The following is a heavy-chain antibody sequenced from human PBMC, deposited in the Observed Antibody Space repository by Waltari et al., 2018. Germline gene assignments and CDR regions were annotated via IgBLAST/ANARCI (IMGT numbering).Heavy chain of an antibody. D-gene: IGHD2-15*01. J-gene: IGHJ1*01. CDR1: GGTFSSYA. V-gene: IGHV1-69*04. CDR3: ASYCSGGSCPFQH. Sequence: QVQLVQSGAEVKKPGSSVKVSCKASGGTFSSYAISWGRQAPGQGLEWMGGIIPILGIANYAQKFQGRVTITADESTSTAYMELSSLRSEDTAVYYCASYCSGGSCPFQHWGQGTLVTVSS. CDR2: IIPILGIA.